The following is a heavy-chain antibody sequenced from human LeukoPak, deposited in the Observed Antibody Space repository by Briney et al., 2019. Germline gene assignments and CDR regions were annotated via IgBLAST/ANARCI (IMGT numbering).Heavy chain of an antibody. Sequence: GGSLRLSCAASGFTFSSYWMHWVRQPPGKGLVWVSHIKSDGSGTEYADAVKGRFTISRDNAKNTLYMQMNSLRAEDTAVYYCTSGAYYNDYWGQGTLVTVSS. CDR1: GFTFSSYW. CDR2: IKSDGSGT. V-gene: IGHV3-74*03. J-gene: IGHJ4*02. D-gene: IGHD3-22*01. CDR3: TSGAYYNDY.